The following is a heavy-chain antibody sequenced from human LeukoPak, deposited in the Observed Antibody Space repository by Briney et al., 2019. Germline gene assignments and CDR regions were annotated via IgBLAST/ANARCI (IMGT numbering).Heavy chain of an antibody. Sequence: GASVKVSRKASGYTFTSYAMNWVRQAPGQGLEWMGWINTNTGNPTYAQGFTGRFVFSLDTSVSTAYLQISSLKAEDTAVYYCARILGGTSLTWGAFDIWGQGTMVTVSS. CDR3: ARILGGTSLTWGAFDI. D-gene: IGHD1-26*01. V-gene: IGHV7-4-1*02. CDR2: INTNTGNP. J-gene: IGHJ3*02. CDR1: GYTFTSYA.